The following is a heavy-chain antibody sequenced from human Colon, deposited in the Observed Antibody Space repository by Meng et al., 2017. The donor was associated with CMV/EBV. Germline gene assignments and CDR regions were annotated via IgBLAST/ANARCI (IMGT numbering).Heavy chain of an antibody. CDR1: GFAFTNAW. J-gene: IGHJ4*02. CDR3: IVMPPGY. V-gene: IGHV3-74*02. CDR2: IRSDASSI. Sequence: EVQLVESGGWLVKPGGSLRLSCAASGFAFTNAWMSWVRQVPGKGPLWVSRIRSDASSINYADSVKGRFTISRDNAKNAVHLQMNNLRDEDTALYYCIVMPPGYWGQGTLVTVSS. D-gene: IGHD1-26*01.